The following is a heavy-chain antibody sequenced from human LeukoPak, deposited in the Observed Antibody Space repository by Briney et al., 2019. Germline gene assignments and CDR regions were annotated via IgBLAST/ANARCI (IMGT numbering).Heavy chain of an antibody. J-gene: IGHJ3*02. CDR1: GGSISSSSYY. Sequence: SETLSLTCTVSGGSISSSSYYWGWIRQPPGKGLEWIGSIYYSGSTYYNPSLKSRVTISVDTSKNQFSLKLSSVTAADTAVYYCARPPDCGTSCYHDAFDIWGQGTMVTVSS. CDR3: ARPPDCGTSCYHDAFDI. V-gene: IGHV4-39*01. D-gene: IGHD2-2*01. CDR2: IYYSGST.